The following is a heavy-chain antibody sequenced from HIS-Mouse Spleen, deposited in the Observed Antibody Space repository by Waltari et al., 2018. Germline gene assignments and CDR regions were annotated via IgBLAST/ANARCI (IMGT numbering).Heavy chain of an antibody. CDR3: AREIPYSSSWYDWYFDL. CDR2: IYYSGST. CDR1: GGPISSSRYY. Sequence: QLPLQESGPGLVKPSETLSLPCPVSGGPISSSRYYWGWIRQPPGKGLEWIGSIYYSGSTYYNPSLKSRVTISVDTSKNQCSLKLSSVTAADTAVYYCAREIPYSSSWYDWYFDLWGRGTLVTVSS. J-gene: IGHJ2*01. V-gene: IGHV4-39*07. D-gene: IGHD6-13*01.